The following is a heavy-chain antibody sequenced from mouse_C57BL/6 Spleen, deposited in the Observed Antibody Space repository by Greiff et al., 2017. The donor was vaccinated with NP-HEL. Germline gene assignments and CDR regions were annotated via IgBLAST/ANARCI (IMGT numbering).Heavy chain of an antibody. D-gene: IGHD2-5*01. Sequence: VHVKQSGPELVKPGASVKISCKASGYSFTDYNMNWVKQSNGKSLEWIGVINPNYGTTSYNQKFKGKATLTVDQSSSTAYMQLNSLTSEDSAVYYCARSGSNYVYAMDYWGQGTSVTVSS. V-gene: IGHV1-39*01. CDR3: ARSGSNYVYAMDY. CDR2: INPNYGTT. J-gene: IGHJ4*01. CDR1: GYSFTDYN.